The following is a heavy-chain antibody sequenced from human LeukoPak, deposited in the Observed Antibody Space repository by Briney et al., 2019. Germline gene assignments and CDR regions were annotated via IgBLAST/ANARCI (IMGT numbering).Heavy chain of an antibody. CDR3: AGGRDTAVAGPGGYFDY. Sequence: GGSLRLSCAAFGFTFTDYLMSWIRQAPGKGLECVSYISPGGGSKYFADSVKGRFTISRDNAKNSLYLQMNSLTAEDTAVYYCAGGRDTAVAGPGGYFDYWAQGTLVTVSS. CDR1: GFTFTDYL. D-gene: IGHD6-19*01. J-gene: IGHJ4*02. V-gene: IGHV3-11*01. CDR2: ISPGGGSK.